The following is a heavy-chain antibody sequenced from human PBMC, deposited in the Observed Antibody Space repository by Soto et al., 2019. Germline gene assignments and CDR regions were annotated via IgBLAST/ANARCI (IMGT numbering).Heavy chain of an antibody. J-gene: IGHJ4*02. Sequence: PGESLKISCKGSGYSFITYWIAWVRQMPGKGLEWMGIIYPGDSDTRYSPSFQGQVTISADKSISTAYLQWSSLEASDTAMYYCARPTYCSSTSCSPFDYWGQGTLVTVSS. D-gene: IGHD2-2*01. V-gene: IGHV5-51*01. CDR1: GYSFITYW. CDR3: ARPTYCSSTSCSPFDY. CDR2: IYPGDSDT.